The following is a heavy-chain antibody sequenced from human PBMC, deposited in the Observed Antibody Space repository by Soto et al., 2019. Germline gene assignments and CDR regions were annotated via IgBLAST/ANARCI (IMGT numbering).Heavy chain of an antibody. V-gene: IGHV3-48*02. D-gene: IGHD1-7*01. CDR2: ISSSSTNT. Sequence: GESLKISCAGSGFAFSNYSMNWVRQAPGKGLEWVSYISSSSTNTYYAASVRGRFTISRDNAKNSLYLRMNSLKDEDTAVYYCARGTKGGSPPLWGQGTLVTVSS. CDR1: GFAFSNYS. CDR3: ARGTKGGSPPL. J-gene: IGHJ4*02.